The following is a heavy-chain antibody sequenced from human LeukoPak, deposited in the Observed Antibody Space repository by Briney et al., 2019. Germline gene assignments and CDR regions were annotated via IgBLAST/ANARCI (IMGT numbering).Heavy chain of an antibody. CDR1: GYSFTSYW. V-gene: IGHV5-10-1*01. D-gene: IGHD3-10*01. CDR2: IDPSDSYT. J-gene: IGHJ4*02. Sequence: GESLKISCKGSGYSFTSYWISWARQMPGKGLEWMGRIDPSDSYTNYSPSFQGHVTISADKSNSTAYLQWSSLKASDTAMYYCARRALDYYGSGSSTSFDYWGQGTLVTVSS. CDR3: ARRALDYYGSGSSTSFDY.